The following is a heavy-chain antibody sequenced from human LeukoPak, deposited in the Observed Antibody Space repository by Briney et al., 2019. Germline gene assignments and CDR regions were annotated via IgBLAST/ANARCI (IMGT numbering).Heavy chain of an antibody. CDR1: GFIVSSNY. CDR2: IYSGGST. V-gene: IGHV3-66*01. Sequence: GGSLRLSCAASGFIVSSNYMSWVRQAPGKGLEWVSVIYSGGSTHYADSVKGRFTTSRDNSKNTLYLQMNSLRAEDTSVYYCARGRNGGWYEFVGQFDYWGQGTLVTVSS. D-gene: IGHD6-19*01. J-gene: IGHJ4*02. CDR3: ARGRNGGWYEFVGQFDY.